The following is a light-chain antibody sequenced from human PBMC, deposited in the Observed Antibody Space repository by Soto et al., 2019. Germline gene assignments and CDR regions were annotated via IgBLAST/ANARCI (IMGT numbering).Light chain of an antibody. Sequence: DIQLTQSPSSLSASVGDRVTITCQASQDISNHLNWYQQKPGKAPNLLIYDASDLETGVPSRFTGGGSGTFFSFTINSLQPEDIATYYCQKHDGEPLFGPGTKVEIK. CDR1: QDISNH. CDR3: QKHDGEPL. J-gene: IGKJ3*01. CDR2: DAS. V-gene: IGKV1-33*01.